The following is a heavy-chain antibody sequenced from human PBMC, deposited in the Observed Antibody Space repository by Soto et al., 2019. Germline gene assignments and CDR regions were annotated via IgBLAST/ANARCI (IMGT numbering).Heavy chain of an antibody. CDR2: IIPIFGTA. CDR1: GGTFSSYA. Sequence: GASVKVSCKASGGTFSSYAISWVRQAPGQGLEWMGGIIPIFGTANYAQKFQGRVTITADESTSTAYMELSSLRSEDTAVYYCARGGPARYGMDVWGQGTTVTVSS. CDR3: ARGGPARYGMDV. V-gene: IGHV1-69*13. D-gene: IGHD2-15*01. J-gene: IGHJ6*02.